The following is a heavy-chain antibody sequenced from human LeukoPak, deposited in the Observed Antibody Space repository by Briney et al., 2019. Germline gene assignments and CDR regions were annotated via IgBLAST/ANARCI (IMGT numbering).Heavy chain of an antibody. Sequence: SETLSLTCTVSGYSISSGYYWGWIRQPPGKGLEWIGSIYHSGSTYYNPSLKSRVTMSVDTSKNQFSLKLSSVTAADTAVYYCARQYSSSWIAEYFQHWGQGTLVTVSS. V-gene: IGHV4-38-2*02. CDR1: GYSISSGYY. D-gene: IGHD6-13*01. J-gene: IGHJ1*01. CDR2: IYHSGST. CDR3: ARQYSSSWIAEYFQH.